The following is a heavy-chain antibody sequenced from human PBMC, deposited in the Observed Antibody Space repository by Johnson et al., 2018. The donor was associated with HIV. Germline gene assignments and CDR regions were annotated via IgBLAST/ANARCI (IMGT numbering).Heavy chain of an antibody. J-gene: IGHJ3*02. V-gene: IGHV3-11*04. CDR2: ISSSGSTR. Sequence: QLVESGGGLVKPGGSLRLSCAASGFTFSDYYMSWIRQAPGKGLEWVSYISSSGSTRYYADSVKGRFTISTDNAKNSLYLQMHSLRAEDTALYYCAGGYGSGSGDAFDIWGQGTMVTVSS. CDR3: AGGYGSGSGDAFDI. CDR1: GFTFSDYY. D-gene: IGHD3-10*01.